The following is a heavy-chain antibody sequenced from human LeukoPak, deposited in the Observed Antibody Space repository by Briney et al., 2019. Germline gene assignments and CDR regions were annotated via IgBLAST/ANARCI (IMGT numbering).Heavy chain of an antibody. CDR2: ISAYNGNT. Sequence: ASVKVSCKASGYTFTSYGISWVRQAPGQGLEWMGWISAYNGNTNYAQKLQGRVTMTTDTSTSTAYIELRSLRSDDTAVYYCAVFYYYDSSGYAFDIWGQGTMVTVSS. CDR1: GYTFTSYG. CDR3: AVFYYYDSSGYAFDI. V-gene: IGHV1-18*01. D-gene: IGHD3-22*01. J-gene: IGHJ3*02.